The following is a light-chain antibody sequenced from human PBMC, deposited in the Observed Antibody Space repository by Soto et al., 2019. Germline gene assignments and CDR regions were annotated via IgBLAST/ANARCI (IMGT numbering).Light chain of an antibody. CDR2: AAS. CDR1: QSIRY. CDR3: QQYNSLSSVS. Sequence: DIQMTQSPSSLSASVGDRVTITCRASQSIRYLNWYQQKPGKGPELLIYAASSLQSGVPSRFSGSGSGTDFTLTISSLQPEDSATYYCQQYNSLSSVSVGGGTKVEI. V-gene: IGKV1-39*01. J-gene: IGKJ4*01.